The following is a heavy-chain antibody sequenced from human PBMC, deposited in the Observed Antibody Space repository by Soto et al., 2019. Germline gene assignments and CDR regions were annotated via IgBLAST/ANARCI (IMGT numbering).Heavy chain of an antibody. D-gene: IGHD3-3*01. V-gene: IGHV3-21*01. CDR1: GFTFSSYS. CDR2: ISSSSSYI. CDR3: ASSGDLWSGYYGPPSYMDV. J-gene: IGHJ6*03. Sequence: PGGSLRLSCAASGFTFSSYSMNWVRPAPGKGLEWVSSISSSSSYIYYADSVKGRFTISRDNAKNSLYLQMNSLRAEDTAVYYCASSGDLWSGYYGPPSYMDVWGKGTTVTVSS.